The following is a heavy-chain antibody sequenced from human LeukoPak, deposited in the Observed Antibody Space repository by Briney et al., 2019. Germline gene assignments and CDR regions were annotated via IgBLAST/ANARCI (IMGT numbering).Heavy chain of an antibody. CDR2: INSDGRST. V-gene: IGHV3-74*01. Sequence: TGGSLRLSCAASGFTFRSCWMHWVRQAPGKGLVWVSRINSDGRSTSYADSVKGRFNISRDNAKNTLYLQMNSLRAEDTAVYYCARSGGVLRYFDWLFPPGYWGQGTLVTVSS. CDR1: GFTFRSCW. D-gene: IGHD3-9*01. CDR3: ARSGGVLRYFDWLFPPGY. J-gene: IGHJ4*02.